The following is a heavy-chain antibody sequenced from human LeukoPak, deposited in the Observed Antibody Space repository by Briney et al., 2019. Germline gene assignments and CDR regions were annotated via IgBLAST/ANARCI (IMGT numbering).Heavy chain of an antibody. D-gene: IGHD2-15*01. CDR1: GGSISSGGYY. V-gene: IGHV4-31*03. Sequence: SQTLSLTCTVSGGSISSGGYYWSWIRQHPGKGLEWIGYIYYSGSTYYNPSLKSRVTISVDTSKNQFSLKLSSVTATDTAVYYCARGGWGYCSGGSCYSSFGGAFDIWGQGTMVTVSS. J-gene: IGHJ3*02. CDR3: ARGGWGYCSGGSCYSSFGGAFDI. CDR2: IYYSGST.